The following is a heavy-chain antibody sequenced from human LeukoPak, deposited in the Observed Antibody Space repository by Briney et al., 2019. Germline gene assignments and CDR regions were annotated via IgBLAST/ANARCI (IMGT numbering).Heavy chain of an antibody. CDR2: ISGSGVST. CDR3: TSDIYYYGSGDPKDY. CDR1: GFTFSSHG. Sequence: GGSLRLSCAASGFTFSSHGMSWVRQAPGQGLEWVSVISGSGVSTYYADSVKGRFTISRDNSKNTLYLQMNSLKTEDTAVYYCTSDIYYYGSGDPKDYWGQGTLVTVSS. V-gene: IGHV3-23*01. J-gene: IGHJ4*02. D-gene: IGHD3-10*01.